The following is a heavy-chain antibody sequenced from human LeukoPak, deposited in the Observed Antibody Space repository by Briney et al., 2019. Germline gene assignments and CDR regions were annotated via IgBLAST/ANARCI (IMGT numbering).Heavy chain of an antibody. CDR1: GFTFSSYA. J-gene: IGHJ4*02. CDR2: ISGSGGST. V-gene: IGHV3-23*01. D-gene: IGHD3-22*01. Sequence: PGGSLRLSCAASGFTFSSYAMSWVRQAPGKGLEWVSAISGSGGSTYYADSVKGRFTISRDNSKNTLYLQMNSLRAEDTAVYHCAKGGYYDSSASFDYWGQGTLVTVSS. CDR3: AKGGYYDSSASFDY.